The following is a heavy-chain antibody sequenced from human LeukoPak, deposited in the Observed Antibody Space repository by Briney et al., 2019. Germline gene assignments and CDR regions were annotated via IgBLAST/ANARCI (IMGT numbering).Heavy chain of an antibody. Sequence: GRSLRLSCAASGFTLSNYATHWVRQAPGKGLEWVTNISFDGRNTHYVDSVKGRFTISRDNSKNTLYLQMSSLRPEDTAVYYCTRGPATDYYDTSGYCDYWGQGTLVTVSS. CDR2: ISFDGRNT. D-gene: IGHD3-22*01. CDR3: TRGPATDYYDTSGYCDY. J-gene: IGHJ4*02. CDR1: GFTLSNYA. V-gene: IGHV3-30*04.